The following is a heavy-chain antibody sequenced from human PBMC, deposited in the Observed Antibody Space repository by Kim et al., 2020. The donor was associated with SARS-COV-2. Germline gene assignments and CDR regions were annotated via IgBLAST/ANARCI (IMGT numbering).Heavy chain of an antibody. CDR1: GFNFGGFT. V-gene: IGHV3-43*01. CDR3: TKDATLIPVDY. Sequence: GGSLRLSCAASGFNFGGFTMRWVRQIPRKGLEWVSFITRDGATTHYADAVEGLFTTSSNNSSNFLYLQSNRLSTEAAALYYCTKDATLIPVDYWGQGTLVAVSA. CDR2: ITRDGATT. J-gene: IGHJ4*02. D-gene: IGHD2-21*01.